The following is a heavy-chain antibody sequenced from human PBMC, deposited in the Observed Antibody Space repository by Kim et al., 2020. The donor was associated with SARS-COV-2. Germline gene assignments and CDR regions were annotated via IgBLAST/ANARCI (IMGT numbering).Heavy chain of an antibody. V-gene: IGHV3-48*03. CDR3: ARGIRGGWHFITYYYYGMDV. D-gene: IGHD6-19*01. Sequence: GGSLRLSCAASGFTFSSYEMNWVRQAPGKGLEWVSYISGSGSTIYYADSVKGRFTISRDNAKNSLYLQMNSLRAEDTAVYYCARGIRGGWHFITYYYYGMDVWGQGTTVTVSS. J-gene: IGHJ6*02. CDR1: GFTFSSYE. CDR2: ISGSGSTI.